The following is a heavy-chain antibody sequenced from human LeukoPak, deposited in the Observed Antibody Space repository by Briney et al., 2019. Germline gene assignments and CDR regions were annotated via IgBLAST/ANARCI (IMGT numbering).Heavy chain of an antibody. CDR3: AKDKSVSADYYFDY. J-gene: IGHJ4*02. CDR2: ISTDGNDK. Sequence: GGSLRLSCAASGFTFRNYYMHWVRQAPGKGLEWLTVISTDGNDKHYADSVKGRFTVSRDNSKNTLFLQMNNLRTEDTAVYYCAKDKSVSADYYFDYWGQGTLVTVSS. CDR1: GFTFRNYY. V-gene: IGHV3-30*04. D-gene: IGHD5/OR15-5a*01.